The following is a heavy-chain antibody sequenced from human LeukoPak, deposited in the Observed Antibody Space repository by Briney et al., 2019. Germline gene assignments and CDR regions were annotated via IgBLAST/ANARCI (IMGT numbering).Heavy chain of an antibody. J-gene: IGHJ4*02. Sequence: GGSLRLSCAASGFTFSDYYMSWIRQAPGKGLEWVSYISGSGSTIYYADSVKGRFTISRDNAKNSLYLQMNSLRAEDTAVYYCARDNGWLQLTYFDYWGQGTLVTVSS. CDR2: ISGSGSTI. V-gene: IGHV3-11*01. D-gene: IGHD5-24*01. CDR3: ARDNGWLQLTYFDY. CDR1: GFTFSDYY.